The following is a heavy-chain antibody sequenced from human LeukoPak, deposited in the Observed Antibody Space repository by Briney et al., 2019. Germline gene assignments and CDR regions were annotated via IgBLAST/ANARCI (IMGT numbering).Heavy chain of an antibody. D-gene: IGHD6-13*01. CDR2: INPNSGGT. CDR1: GYTFTGYY. J-gene: IGHJ5*02. Sequence: ASVTVSCKASGYTFTGYYMHWVRQAPGQGLEWMGWINPNSGGTNYAQKFQGRVTMTRDTSISTAYMELSRLRSDDTAVYYCARETAAAGSNWFDPWGQGTLVTVSS. V-gene: IGHV1-2*02. CDR3: ARETAAAGSNWFDP.